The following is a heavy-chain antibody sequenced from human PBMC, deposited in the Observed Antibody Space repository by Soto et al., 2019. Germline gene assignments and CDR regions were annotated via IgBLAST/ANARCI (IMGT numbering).Heavy chain of an antibody. Sequence: EVRLVETGGDLIQPGGSLRLSCAVSGFTVSNNYMYWVRQPPGKGLEWVSLIYSHGDTRYADSVRGRFTVSRDNSKNTLYLQMNSLRSEDTAVYYCARKTDSGGNGGFWGQGTQVTVSS. CDR2: IYSHGDT. CDR1: GFTVSNNY. D-gene: IGHD2-15*01. V-gene: IGHV3-53*05. J-gene: IGHJ4*02. CDR3: ARKTDSGGNGGF.